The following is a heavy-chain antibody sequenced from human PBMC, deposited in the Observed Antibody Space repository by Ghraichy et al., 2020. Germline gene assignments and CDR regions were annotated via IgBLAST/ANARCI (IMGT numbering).Heavy chain of an antibody. J-gene: IGHJ5*02. D-gene: IGHD3-3*01. CDR1: GGSISSTTYY. V-gene: IGHV4-39*01. Sequence: SETLSLTCTVSGGSISSTTYYWGWIRQPPGKGLEWIGSIYHSGGTYYNPSLRSRVTISVDTSKNQFSLKLTSVTAADTAVYYCANSPPPSGYYRLSKSDGVDPWGEGSRGTVYS. CDR3: ANSPPPSGYYRLSKSDGVDP. CDR2: IYHSGGT.